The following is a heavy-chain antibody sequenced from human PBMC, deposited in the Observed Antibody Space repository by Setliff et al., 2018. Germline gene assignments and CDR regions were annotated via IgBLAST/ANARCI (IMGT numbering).Heavy chain of an antibody. CDR3: ARARKTFGIAAAGRGWFDP. CDR1: GGSISSYY. CDR2: IYTSGST. J-gene: IGHJ5*02. V-gene: IGHV4-4*08. D-gene: IGHD6-13*01. Sequence: PSETLSLTCTVSGGSISSYYWSWIRQPPGKGLEWIGYIYTSGSTNYNPSLKSRVTISVDTSKNQFSLKLSSVTAADTAVYYCARARKTFGIAAAGRGWFDPWGQGTLVTVSS.